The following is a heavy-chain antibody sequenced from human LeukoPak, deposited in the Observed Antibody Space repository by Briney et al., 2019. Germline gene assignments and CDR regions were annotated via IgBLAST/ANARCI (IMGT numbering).Heavy chain of an antibody. D-gene: IGHD1-26*01. CDR3: ARYSGTFSNSYFDC. CDR2: IYSGRST. Sequence: PGGSLRLSCAASGFTVSGNDMSWVRQAPGKGLEWVSLIYSGRSTYYADSVKGRFIISRDNSKNTLYLQMNSLRAEDTAVYYCARYSGTFSNSYFDCWGQGTPVTVSS. CDR1: GFTVSGND. J-gene: IGHJ4*02. V-gene: IGHV3-66*01.